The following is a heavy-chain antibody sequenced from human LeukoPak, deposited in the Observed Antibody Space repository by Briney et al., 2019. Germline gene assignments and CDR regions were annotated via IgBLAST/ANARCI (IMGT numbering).Heavy chain of an antibody. J-gene: IGHJ5*02. Sequence: TSETLSLTCTVSGGSISSYYWSWIRQPPGKGLEWIGYIYYSGSTNYNPSLKSRVTISVDTSKNQFSLKLSSVTAADTAVYYCARDLPDSSSSGFDPWGQGTLVTVSS. CDR2: IYYSGST. D-gene: IGHD6-6*01. V-gene: IGHV4-59*01. CDR3: ARDLPDSSSSGFDP. CDR1: GGSISSYY.